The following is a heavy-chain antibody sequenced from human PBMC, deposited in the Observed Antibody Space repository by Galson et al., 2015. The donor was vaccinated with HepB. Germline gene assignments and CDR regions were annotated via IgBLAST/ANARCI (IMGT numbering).Heavy chain of an antibody. V-gene: IGHV3-48*03. J-gene: IGHJ3*02. CDR3: AREGPAYCGGDCPTPGAFDI. Sequence: SLRLSCAASGFTFSSYEMNWVRQAPGKGLEWVSYISSSGSTIYYADSVKGRFTISRDNAKNSLYLQMNSLRAEDTAVYYCAREGPAYCGGDCPTPGAFDIWGQGTMVTVSS. D-gene: IGHD2-21*02. CDR1: GFTFSSYE. CDR2: ISSSGSTI.